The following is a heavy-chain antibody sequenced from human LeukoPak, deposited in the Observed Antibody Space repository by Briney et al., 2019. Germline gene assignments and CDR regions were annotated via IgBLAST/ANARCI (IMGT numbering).Heavy chain of an antibody. V-gene: IGHV1-2*02. CDR1: GYSFTSYY. Sequence: ASVKVSCKTSGYSFTSYYIHWVRQAPGQGLEWMGWINPSSGGTECAQKFQGRVTMTGDTSISTAYMELSRLRSDDTAVYYCARDRGSSWYVDYWGQGTLVTVSS. D-gene: IGHD6-13*01. CDR2: INPSSGGT. CDR3: ARDRGSSWYVDY. J-gene: IGHJ4*02.